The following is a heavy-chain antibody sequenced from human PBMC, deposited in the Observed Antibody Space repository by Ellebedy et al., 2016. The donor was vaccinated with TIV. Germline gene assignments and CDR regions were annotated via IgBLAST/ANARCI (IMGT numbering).Heavy chain of an antibody. Sequence: MPGGSLRLSCTVSGGSISSRSYYWGWIRQPPGQGLEWIGSIYYSGSTYYNPSLKSRVTMSADTSKNQFSLRLSSVTAADTAVYYCARVVWQQPVSYAFDIWGQGTMVTVSS. V-gene: IGHV4-39*07. J-gene: IGHJ3*02. D-gene: IGHD6-13*01. CDR1: GGSISSRSYY. CDR2: IYYSGST. CDR3: ARVVWQQPVSYAFDI.